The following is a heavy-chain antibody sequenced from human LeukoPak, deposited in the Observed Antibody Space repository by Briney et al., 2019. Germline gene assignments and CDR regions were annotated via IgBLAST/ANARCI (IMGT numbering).Heavy chain of an antibody. CDR2: IYYSGST. CDR1: GGSISSYY. J-gene: IGHJ4*02. V-gene: IGHV4-59*12. CDR3: ASLGARWYFDY. Sequence: SETLSLTCTVSGGSISSYYWSWIQQPPGKGLEWIGYIYYSGSTNYNPSLNSRVTISVDTSENQFSLKLSSVTAADTPVYYCASLGARWYFDYWRQGTLVTVSS. D-gene: IGHD1-26*01.